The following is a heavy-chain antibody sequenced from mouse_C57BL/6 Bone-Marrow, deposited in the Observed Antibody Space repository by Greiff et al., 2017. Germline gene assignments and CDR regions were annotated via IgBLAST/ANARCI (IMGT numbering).Heavy chain of an antibody. V-gene: IGHV2-2*01. CDR1: GFSLTSYG. J-gene: IGHJ3*01. CDR2: IWSGGST. Sequence: VKLMESGPGLVQPSQSLSITCTVSGFSLTSYGVHWVRQSPGKGLEWLGVIWSGGSTDYNAAFISRLSISKDNSKSQVFFKMNSLQADDTAIYYCAREDYDYDWFAYWGQGTLVTVSA. CDR3: AREDYDYDWFAY. D-gene: IGHD2-4*01.